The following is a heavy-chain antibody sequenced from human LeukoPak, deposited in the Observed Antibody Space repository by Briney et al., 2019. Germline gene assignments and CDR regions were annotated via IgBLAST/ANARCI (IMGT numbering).Heavy chain of an antibody. D-gene: IGHD3/OR15-3a*01. J-gene: IGHJ5*02. CDR3: ATSLILDKGWFDP. CDR1: GYTFTGYY. Sequence: GASVKVSCKASGYTFTGYYMHWVRQAPGQGLEWMGWINPNSGGTNYAQKFQGRVTITTDESTSTAYMELSSLRSEDTAVYYCATSLILDKGWFDPWGQGTLVTVSS. CDR2: INPNSGGT. V-gene: IGHV1-2*02.